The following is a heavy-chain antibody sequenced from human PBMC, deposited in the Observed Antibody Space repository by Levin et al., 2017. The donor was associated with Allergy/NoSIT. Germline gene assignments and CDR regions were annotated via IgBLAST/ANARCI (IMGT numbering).Heavy chain of an antibody. Sequence: PSGGSLRLSCAASGFTVSSNYMSWVRQAPGKGLEWVSVIYSGGSTYYADSVKGRFTISRDNSKNTLYLQMNSLRAEDTAVYYCATYDYSNYNYFDYWGQGTLVTVSS. V-gene: IGHV3-53*01. CDR1: GFTVSSNY. J-gene: IGHJ4*02. D-gene: IGHD4-11*01. CDR2: IYSGGST. CDR3: ATYDYSNYNYFDY.